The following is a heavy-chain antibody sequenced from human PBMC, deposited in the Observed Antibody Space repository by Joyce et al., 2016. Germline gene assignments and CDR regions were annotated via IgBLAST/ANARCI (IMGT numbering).Heavy chain of an antibody. V-gene: IGHV3-30*18. J-gene: IGHJ4*02. CDR2: ISDDGSNK. CDR3: AKVQRKRAVVGTPLEY. CDR1: GLTFSIYG. D-gene: IGHD6-19*01. Sequence: QVQLVESGGGVVQPGRSLRLSCAASGLTFSIYGMHWVRQAPGKGLEWVAVISDDGSNKYYADSVEGRFTISRDNSKNTLYLEMNSLRTEDTAVYYCAKVQRKRAVVGTPLEYWGQGTLVTVSS.